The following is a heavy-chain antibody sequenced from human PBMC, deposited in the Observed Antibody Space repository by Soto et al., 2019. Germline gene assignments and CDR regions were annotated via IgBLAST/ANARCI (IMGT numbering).Heavy chain of an antibody. V-gene: IGHV4-4*02. J-gene: IGHJ6*02. Sequence: QVQLQESGPGLVKPSGTLSLTCAVSGVSISSSQWWSWVRQPPGKGLEWIGEIYHNERTNYNPSLKSPLTMSLDRSKNQLSLKLSSVTAADTATYYCGRTKDYFYGVDVWGQGTTVTVSS. CDR1: GVSISSSQW. CDR3: GRTKDYFYGVDV. CDR2: IYHNERT.